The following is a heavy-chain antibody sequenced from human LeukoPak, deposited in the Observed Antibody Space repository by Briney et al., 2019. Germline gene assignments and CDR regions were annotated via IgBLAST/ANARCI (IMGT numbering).Heavy chain of an antibody. CDR1: GYSISSGYY. CDR3: ARMQYHQPLED. CDR2: IYHSGST. Sequence: PSEILSLTCAVSGYSISSGYYWGWIRQPPGKGLEWIGSIYHSGSTYYNPSLKSRVTISVDTSKNQFSLKLSSVTAADTAVYYCARMQYHQPLEDWGQGTLVTVSS. V-gene: IGHV4-38-2*01. D-gene: IGHD2-2*01. J-gene: IGHJ4*02.